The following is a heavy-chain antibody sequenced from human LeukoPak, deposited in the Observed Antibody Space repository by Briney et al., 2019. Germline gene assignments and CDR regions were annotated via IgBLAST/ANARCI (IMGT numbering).Heavy chain of an antibody. CDR3: ARRSLSSGYDY. CDR1: GFTFSSYA. D-gene: IGHD3-22*01. J-gene: IGHJ4*02. V-gene: IGHV3-64*01. CDR2: ISSNGGST. Sequence: PGGSLRLSCAASGFTFSSYAMHWVRQAPGKGLEYVSAISSNGGSTYYANSVKGRFTISRDNSKNTLYLQMGSLRAEDMAVYYCARRSLSSGYDYWGQGTLVTVSS.